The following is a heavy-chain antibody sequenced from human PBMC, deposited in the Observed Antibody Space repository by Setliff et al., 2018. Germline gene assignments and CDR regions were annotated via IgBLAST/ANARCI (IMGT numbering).Heavy chain of an antibody. CDR2: IYSSGSS. CDR1: GGSISSSY. CDR3: ARAAKYDSSGYYGFWFDP. Sequence: SETLSLTCSVSGGSISSSYWTWIRQPPGEGLEWIGYIYSSGSSNYNPSLKSRVTISVDTSKNQFSLRLSSVTAADTAVYYCARAAKYDSSGYYGFWFDPWGQGNLVTVSS. J-gene: IGHJ5*02. V-gene: IGHV4-59*01. D-gene: IGHD3-22*01.